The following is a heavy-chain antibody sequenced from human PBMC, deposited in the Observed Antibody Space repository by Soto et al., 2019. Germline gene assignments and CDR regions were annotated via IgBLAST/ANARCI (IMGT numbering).Heavy chain of an antibody. V-gene: IGHV4-59*08. CDR2: IYYSGST. D-gene: IGHD2-2*01. Sequence: QVQLQESGPGLVKPSETLSLTCTVSGGSMSSYYWSWIRQPPGKGLEWIGYIYYSGSTNYNPSLKGRVTISVGTSTKELSLKLRSVTAADAAVYYCASSGVYCPSTSCFERWFDPWGQGILVPVSS. J-gene: IGHJ5*02. CDR3: ASSGVYCPSTSCFERWFDP. CDR1: GGSMSSYY.